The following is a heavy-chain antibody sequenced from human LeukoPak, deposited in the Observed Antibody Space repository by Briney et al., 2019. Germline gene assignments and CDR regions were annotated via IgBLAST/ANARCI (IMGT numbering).Heavy chain of an antibody. Sequence: SVKVSCKASGGTFSSYAISWVRQAPGQGLEWMGGIIPIFGTANYAQKFQGRVTITADESTSTAYMELSSLRSEDTAGYYCARDIGSYSFYYYGMEVWGQGTTVTVSS. CDR3: ARDIGSYSFYYYGMEV. CDR1: GGTFSSYA. CDR2: IIPIFGTA. V-gene: IGHV1-69*13. J-gene: IGHJ6*02. D-gene: IGHD1-26*01.